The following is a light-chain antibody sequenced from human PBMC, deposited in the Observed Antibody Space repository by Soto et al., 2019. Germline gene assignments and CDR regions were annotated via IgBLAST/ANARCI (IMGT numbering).Light chain of an antibody. CDR1: QTISSW. CDR2: KAS. V-gene: IGKV1-5*03. J-gene: IGKJ1*01. CDR3: QQYSYYAT. Sequence: TQSPSTLSASVGDRVTITCRASQTISSWLAWYQQKPGKAPKLLIYKASTLESGVPSRFSGSGSGTDFTLTVTSLQPEDFATYYCQQYSYYATFGQGTKVEIK.